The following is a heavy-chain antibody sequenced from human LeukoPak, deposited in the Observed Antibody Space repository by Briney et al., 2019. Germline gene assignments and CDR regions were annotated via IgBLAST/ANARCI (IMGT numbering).Heavy chain of an antibody. J-gene: IGHJ3*02. V-gene: IGHV3-21*01. CDR2: ISSRSIYI. D-gene: IGHD6-19*01. CDR1: GFTFNSYA. CDR3: ARDWLGLGAFDI. Sequence: GGSLRLSCAATGFTFNSYAMSWVRQAPGKGLEWVSSISSRSIYIYYADSVKGRFTISRDNAKNSLYLQMNMLRAEDTAVYYCARDWLGLGAFDIWRQGTMVTVSS.